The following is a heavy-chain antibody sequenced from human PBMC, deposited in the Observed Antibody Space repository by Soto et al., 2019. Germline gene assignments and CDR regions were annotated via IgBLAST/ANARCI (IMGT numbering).Heavy chain of an antibody. CDR1: GYNFAGYW. CDR2: IYPSDSDT. J-gene: IGHJ4*02. Sequence: RGESLKISCKGSGYNFAGYWIAWVRQMPGKGLELMGIIYPSDSDTRYRPSFQGQVTISADKSISSAYLQWSSLRASDTAMYYCARAGVSTRTFDCWGQGPPVIVSS. CDR3: ARAGVSTRTFDC. V-gene: IGHV5-51*01. D-gene: IGHD3-3*01.